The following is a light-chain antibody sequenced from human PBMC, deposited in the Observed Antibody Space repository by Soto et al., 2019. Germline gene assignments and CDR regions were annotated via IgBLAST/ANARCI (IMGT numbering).Light chain of an antibody. J-gene: IGLJ2*01. V-gene: IGLV1-47*01. Sequence: QSVLTQPPSASGTPGQRGTISCSGSSSNIGSNYVYWYQQLPGTAPKLLVYRNNLRPSGVPDRFSGSKSGTSASLAISGLRSEDDADYYCAAWDDSLSGVVFGGGTKVTVL. CDR2: RNN. CDR3: AAWDDSLSGVV. CDR1: SSNIGSNY.